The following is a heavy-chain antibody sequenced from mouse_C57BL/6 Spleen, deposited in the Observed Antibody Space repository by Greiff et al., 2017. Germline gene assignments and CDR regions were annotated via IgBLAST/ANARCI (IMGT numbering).Heavy chain of an antibody. V-gene: IGHV1-64*01. J-gene: IGHJ2*01. Sequence: QVQLQQPGAELVKPGASVKLSCKASGYTFTSYWMHWVKQRPGQGLEWIGMIHPNSGSTNYNEKFKSKATLTVDKSSSTAYMQLSSLTSEDSAVYYCARNYYGSSPCYFDYWGQGTTLTVSS. D-gene: IGHD1-1*01. CDR1: GYTFTSYW. CDR3: ARNYYGSSPCYFDY. CDR2: IHPNSGST.